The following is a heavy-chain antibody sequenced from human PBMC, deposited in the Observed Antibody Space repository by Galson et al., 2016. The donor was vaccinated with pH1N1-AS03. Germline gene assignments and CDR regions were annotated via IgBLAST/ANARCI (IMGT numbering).Heavy chain of an antibody. Sequence: SVKVSCKASGYTFTNYGISWVRQAPGQRLEYMGWIGTYTIYAQKLQGRVTMTTDTSTSTAYMELRSLRSDDTAVSYCARSGSGSFYEGDFWGQGTLVSVSS. D-gene: IGHD3-10*01. CDR2: IGTYT. V-gene: IGHV1-18*01. CDR1: GYTFTNYG. CDR3: ARSGSGSFYEGDF. J-gene: IGHJ4*02.